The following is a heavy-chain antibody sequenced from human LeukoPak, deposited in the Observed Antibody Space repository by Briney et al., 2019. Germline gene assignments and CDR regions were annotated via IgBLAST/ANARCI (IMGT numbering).Heavy chain of an antibody. CDR3: ARGYGSGSPTNFDY. Sequence: PGGSLRLSCAASGFTVSSNYMSWVRQSPGKGLEWVSVIYGDGTTYYADSVKGRFTISRDNSKNPLYLQMSSLRAEDTAVYYCARGYGSGSPTNFDYWGQGTLVTVSS. CDR1: GFTVSSNY. J-gene: IGHJ4*02. CDR2: IYGDGTT. D-gene: IGHD3-10*01. V-gene: IGHV3-66*01.